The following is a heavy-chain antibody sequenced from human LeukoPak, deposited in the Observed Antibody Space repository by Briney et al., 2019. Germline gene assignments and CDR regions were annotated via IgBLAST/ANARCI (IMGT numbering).Heavy chain of an antibody. V-gene: IGHV1-8*03. CDR1: GYTFTSYD. Sequence: ASVKVSCKASGYTFTSYDINWVRQATGQGLEWMGWMNPNSGNTGYAQKFQGRVTITTDESTSTAYMELSSLRSEDTAVYYCAREGRVGEITFDYWGQGTLVTVSS. D-gene: IGHD1-26*01. J-gene: IGHJ4*02. CDR2: MNPNSGNT. CDR3: AREGRVGEITFDY.